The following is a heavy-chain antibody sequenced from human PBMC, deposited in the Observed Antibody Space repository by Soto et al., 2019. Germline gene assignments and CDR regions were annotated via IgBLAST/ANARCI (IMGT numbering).Heavy chain of an antibody. V-gene: IGHV3-74*01. CDR3: AVAVAGPTAIGY. J-gene: IGHJ4*02. CDR1: GFTFSSYW. D-gene: IGHD6-19*01. CDR2: INSDGSRT. Sequence: EVPLVESGGGLVQPGGSLRLSCAASGFTFSSYWMHWVRQAPGKWLVWVSRINSDGSRTSYADSVKGRFTISRENAKNTLYLQMNRLRAEDTAVYYCAVAVAGPTAIGYRGQGTLVNVSS.